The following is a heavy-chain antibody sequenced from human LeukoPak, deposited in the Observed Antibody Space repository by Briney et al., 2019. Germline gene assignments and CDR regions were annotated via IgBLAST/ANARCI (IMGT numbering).Heavy chain of an antibody. CDR1: GGSISSYY. V-gene: IGHV4-34*01. Sequence: SETLSLTCTVSGGSISSYYWNWIRQPPGKGLEWIGEINHSGSTNYNPSLKSRVTISVDTSKNQFSLKLSSVTAADTAVYYCAREDSSSSLGYWGQGTLVTVSS. J-gene: IGHJ4*02. CDR2: INHSGST. D-gene: IGHD6-13*01. CDR3: AREDSSSSLGY.